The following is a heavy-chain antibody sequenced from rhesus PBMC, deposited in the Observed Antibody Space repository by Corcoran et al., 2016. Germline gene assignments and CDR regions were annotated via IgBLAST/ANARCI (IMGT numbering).Heavy chain of an antibody. CDR1: GGSFSGYY. J-gene: IGHJ4*01. CDR3: AREEVARTGRAYDY. CDR2: IRGSSGST. D-gene: IGHD1-14*01. V-gene: IGHV4-165*01. Sequence: QVQLQESGPGLVKPSETLSLTCAVSGGSFSGYYWGWIRQPPRKGLEWIGYIRGSSGSTDYNPSLKSRVTISTDTSKNQFSLKLSSVTAADTAVYYCAREEVARTGRAYDYWGQGVLVTVSS.